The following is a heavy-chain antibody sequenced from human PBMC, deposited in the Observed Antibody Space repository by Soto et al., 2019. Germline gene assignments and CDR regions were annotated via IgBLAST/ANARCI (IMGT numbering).Heavy chain of an antibody. J-gene: IGHJ4*02. CDR2: IYYSGST. Sequence: SETLSLTCTVSSGSISSGGYYWSWIRQHPGKGLEWIGYIYYSGSTYYNPSLKSRVTISRDTSRNTLYLQMSILRVEDTAVYYCARDTPLFTFGYQRGNYFDYWGQGALVTVSS. CDR3: ARDTPLFTFGYQRGNYFDY. CDR1: SGSISSGGYY. V-gene: IGHV4-31*03. D-gene: IGHD3-16*01.